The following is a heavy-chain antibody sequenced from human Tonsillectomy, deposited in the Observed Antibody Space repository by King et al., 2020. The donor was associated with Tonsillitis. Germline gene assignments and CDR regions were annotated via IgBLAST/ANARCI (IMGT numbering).Heavy chain of an antibody. Sequence: VQLVESGGGLVQPGGSLRLSCAASGFTFSSYAMNWVRQAPGKGLEWVSALSGSGGSTYYADSVKGRFTISTDNSKNTLYLQMNSLRAEDTAVYYCAKYSGYDFGALDVWGQGTTVTVSS. D-gene: IGHD3-3*01. CDR3: AKYSGYDFGALDV. CDR1: GFTFSSYA. J-gene: IGHJ6*02. CDR2: LSGSGGST. V-gene: IGHV3-23*04.